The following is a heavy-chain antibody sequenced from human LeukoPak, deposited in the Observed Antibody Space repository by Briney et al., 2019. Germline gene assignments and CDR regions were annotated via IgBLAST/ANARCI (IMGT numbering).Heavy chain of an antibody. CDR1: GFTFSSYG. CDR3: AKRVVVTATWGAFDI. J-gene: IGHJ3*02. V-gene: IGHV3-33*06. CDR2: IWYDGSNK. Sequence: GGSLSLSCAASGFTFSSYGMHWVRQAPGKGLEWVAVIWYDGSNKYYADSVKGRFTISRDNSKNTLYLQMNSLRAEDTAVYYCAKRVVVTATWGAFDIWGQGTMVTVSS. D-gene: IGHD2-21*02.